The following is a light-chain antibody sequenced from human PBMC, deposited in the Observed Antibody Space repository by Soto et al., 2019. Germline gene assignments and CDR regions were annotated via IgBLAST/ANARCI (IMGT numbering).Light chain of an antibody. V-gene: IGKV3-15*01. CDR1: QSVSRN. CDR3: QQYSNWPPLT. CDR2: GAS. Sequence: EIVMTQSPATLSVSPGEGATLSCRASQSVSRNLAWYQQKPGQAPSLLIYGASTRATGIPARFSGGGSGTEFTLTIISIQSDDFSVYYCQQYSNWPPLTFGQGTRLEIK. J-gene: IGKJ5*01.